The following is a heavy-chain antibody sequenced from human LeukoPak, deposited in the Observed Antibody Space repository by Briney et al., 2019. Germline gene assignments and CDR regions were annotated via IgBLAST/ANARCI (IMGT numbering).Heavy chain of an antibody. CDR1: GFTFSSYE. CDR2: ISGSGDTT. D-gene: IGHD3-10*02. V-gene: IGHV3-23*01. J-gene: IGHJ4*02. CDR3: ARDRYEPGYVEGY. Sequence: PGGSLRLSCAASGFTFSSYEMNWVRQAPGKGLEWVSVISGSGDTTFYADSVKGRFTISRDNSKNTLFLQMNSLRAEDTAVYYCARDRYEPGYVEGYWGQGTLVTVSA.